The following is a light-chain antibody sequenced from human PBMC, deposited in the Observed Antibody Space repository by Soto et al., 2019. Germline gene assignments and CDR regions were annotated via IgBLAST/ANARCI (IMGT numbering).Light chain of an antibody. CDR1: QDITSY. CDR2: DAS. J-gene: IGKJ3*01. Sequence: DIQKTQSPSSLSASVGDRVTITCQASQDITSYLNWYQHKPGKAPKLLIYDASILEAGVPPRFSGSGSGTDFTLTISSLQPEDVATYYCQHCDYLPIFGPGTTVDFK. CDR3: QHCDYLPI. V-gene: IGKV1-33*01.